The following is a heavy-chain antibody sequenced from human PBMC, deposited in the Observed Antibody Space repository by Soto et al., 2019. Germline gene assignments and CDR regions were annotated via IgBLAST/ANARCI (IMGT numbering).Heavy chain of an antibody. J-gene: IGHJ6*02. Sequence: PGGSLRLSCEASGFTFSSNSMNLVRQAPGKVLEWVPSISLSGTNMYYADSVKGRFTISRDNAKNSLWLQMDSLRVEDTAVYYCARAGQSDGYFSLDVWGQGTTVTV. V-gene: IGHV3-21*01. CDR2: ISLSGTNM. CDR1: GFTFSSNS. D-gene: IGHD5-12*01. CDR3: ARAGQSDGYFSLDV.